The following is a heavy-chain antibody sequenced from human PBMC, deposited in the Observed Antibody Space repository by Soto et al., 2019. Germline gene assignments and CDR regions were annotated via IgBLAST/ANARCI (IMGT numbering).Heavy chain of an antibody. Sequence: ASVKVSCKASGYTFTGYAIHWVRQAPGQRLEWMGCINGGNGDTKYSQKFQGRVTVTRNTSISTVYMELSGLGPDDTAVYYCARRKERSGPHYFDYWGQGSLVTVSS. CDR2: INGGNGDT. V-gene: IGHV1-3*01. CDR3: ARRKERSGPHYFDY. CDR1: GYTFTGYA. J-gene: IGHJ4*02. D-gene: IGHD6-25*01.